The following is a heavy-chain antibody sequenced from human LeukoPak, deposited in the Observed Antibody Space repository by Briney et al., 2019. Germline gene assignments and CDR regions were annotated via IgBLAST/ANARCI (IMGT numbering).Heavy chain of an antibody. CDR3: ASGRRGNWNDVPYYYYYGMDV. V-gene: IGHV7-4-1*02. J-gene: IGHJ6*02. D-gene: IGHD1-20*01. CDR1: GYTFTSYA. CDR2: INTNTGNP. Sequence: GASVKVSCKASGYTFTSYAMNWVRQAPGQGLEWMGWINTNTGNPTYAQGFTGRFVFSLDTSVSTAYLQISSLKAEDTAVYYCASGRRGNWNDVPYYYYYGMDVWGQGTTVTVSS.